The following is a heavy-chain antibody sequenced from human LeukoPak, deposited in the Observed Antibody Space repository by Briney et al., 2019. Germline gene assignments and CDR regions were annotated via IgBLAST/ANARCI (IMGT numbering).Heavy chain of an antibody. J-gene: IGHJ4*02. V-gene: IGHV3-30*05. D-gene: IGHD3-3*01. CDR1: GFTFSSYG. Sequence: QPGGSLRLSCAASGFTFSSYGMHWVRQAPGKGLEWVAVISYDGSNKYYADSVKGRFTISRDNSKNTLYLQMSSLRAEDTAVYYCAKDPPRAYYDFWSGYGYFDYWGQGTLVTVSS. CDR3: AKDPPRAYYDFWSGYGYFDY. CDR2: ISYDGSNK.